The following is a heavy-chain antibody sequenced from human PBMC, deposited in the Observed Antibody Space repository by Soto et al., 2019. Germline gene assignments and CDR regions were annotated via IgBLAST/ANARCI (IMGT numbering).Heavy chain of an antibody. D-gene: IGHD6-13*01. Sequence: GGSLRLSCAASGFTLSSYWLHWVRQAPGEGLVWVSRINSDGSSTRYADSVKGRFTISRDNAKNTLYLQMNNLRAEDTAVYYCATQIAAGGGGWGQGTLVTVS. V-gene: IGHV3-74*01. J-gene: IGHJ4*02. CDR2: INSDGSST. CDR3: ATQIAAGGGG. CDR1: GFTLSSYW.